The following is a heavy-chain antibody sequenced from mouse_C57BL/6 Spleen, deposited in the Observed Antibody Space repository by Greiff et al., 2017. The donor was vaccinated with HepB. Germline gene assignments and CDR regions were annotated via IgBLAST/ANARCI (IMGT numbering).Heavy chain of an antibody. J-gene: IGHJ2*01. D-gene: IGHD1-1*01. CDR3: AREDYGTFDY. CDR1: GYSITSGYY. CDR2: ISYDGSN. V-gene: IGHV3-6*01. Sequence: EVKLLESGPGLVKPSQSLSLTCSVTGYSITSGYYWNWIRQFPGNKLAWMGYISYDGSNNYNPSLKNRISITRDTSKNQFFLKLNSVTTEDTATYYCAREDYGTFDYWGQGTTLTVSS.